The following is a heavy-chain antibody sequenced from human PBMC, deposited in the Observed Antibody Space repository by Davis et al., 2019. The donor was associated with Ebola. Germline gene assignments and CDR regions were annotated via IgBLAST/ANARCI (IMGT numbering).Heavy chain of an antibody. Sequence: PSETLSLTCTVSGGSIGTYYWSWIRQPPGKGLEWIGYIYYSGNTNYNPSLKSRVTISVDTSKNQFSLKLRSVTAADTAVYYCVRQVSRSGLYSHAFDIWGQGTMVTVSS. CDR2: IYYSGNT. V-gene: IGHV4-59*01. J-gene: IGHJ3*02. CDR3: VRQVSRSGLYSHAFDI. CDR1: GGSIGTYY. D-gene: IGHD2-15*01.